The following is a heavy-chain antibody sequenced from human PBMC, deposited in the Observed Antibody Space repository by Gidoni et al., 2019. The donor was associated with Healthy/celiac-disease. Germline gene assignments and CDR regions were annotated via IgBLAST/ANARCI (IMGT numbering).Heavy chain of an antibody. CDR1: GGSISSGGYY. D-gene: IGHD6-19*01. V-gene: IGHV4-31*03. CDR2: IYYSGST. CDR3: ARDAYSSGWYGAFDI. Sequence: QVQLQESGPGLVKPSQTLSLTCTVSGGSISSGGYYWSWIRQHPGKGLEWIGYIYYSGSTYYNPSLKSRVTISVDTSKNQFSLKLSSVTAADTAVYYCARDAYSSGWYGAFDIWGQGTMVTVSS. J-gene: IGHJ3*02.